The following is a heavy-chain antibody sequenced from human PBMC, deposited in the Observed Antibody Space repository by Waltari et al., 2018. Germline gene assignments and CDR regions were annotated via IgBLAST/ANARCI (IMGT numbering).Heavy chain of an antibody. V-gene: IGHV4-34*01. Sequence: QVQLQQWGAGLLKPSETLSLTCAAYGGSFRGYSRSWIRHPPGKGLEWIGEINHSGSTNYNPSLKSRVTISVDTSKNQFSLKLSSVTAADTAVYYCARVYGYYYYYYMDVWGKGTTVTVSS. D-gene: IGHD2-8*01. CDR2: INHSGST. CDR1: GGSFRGYS. CDR3: ARVYGYYYYYYMDV. J-gene: IGHJ6*03.